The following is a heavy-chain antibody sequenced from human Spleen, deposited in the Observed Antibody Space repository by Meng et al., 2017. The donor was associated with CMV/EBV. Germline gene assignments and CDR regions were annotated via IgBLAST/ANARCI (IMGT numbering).Heavy chain of an antibody. J-gene: IGHJ4*02. CDR2: IYYSGST. V-gene: IGHV4-31*03. CDR3: ARAGYGYLDY. CDR1: GGSISSGGYY. D-gene: IGHD5-18*01. Sequence: CSVSGGSISSGGYYWSWIRQHPGKGLEWIGYIYYSGSTYYNPSLKSRVTISVDTSKNQFSLKLSSVTAADTAVYYCARAGYGYLDYWGQGTLVTVSS.